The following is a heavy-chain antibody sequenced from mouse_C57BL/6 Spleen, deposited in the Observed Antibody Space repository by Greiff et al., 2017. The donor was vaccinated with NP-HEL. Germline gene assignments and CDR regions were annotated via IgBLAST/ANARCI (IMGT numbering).Heavy chain of an antibody. J-gene: IGHJ4*01. CDR2: INPSTGGT. CDR3: ARLSYRVYAMDY. D-gene: IGHD2-14*01. CDR1: GYSFTGYY. V-gene: IGHV1-42*01. Sequence: EVQLQQSGPELVKPGASVKISCKASGYSFTGYYMNWVKQSPEKSLEWIGEINPSTGGTTYNQKFKAKATLTVDKSSSTAYMQLKSLTSEDSAVYYCARLSYRVYAMDYWGQGTSVTVSS.